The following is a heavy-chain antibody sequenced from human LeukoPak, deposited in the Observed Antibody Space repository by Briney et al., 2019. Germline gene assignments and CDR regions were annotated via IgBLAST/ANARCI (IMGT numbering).Heavy chain of an antibody. V-gene: IGHV1-24*01. J-gene: IGHJ3*02. D-gene: IGHD7-27*01. CDR1: GYTLTELS. Sequence: ASVKVSCKVSGYTLTELSMHWVRQAPGKGLEWMGGFDPEDGEAVYAQKFQGRVSMTEDTSTDTAYMELSSLRSEDTAVYYCARSRNWVDAFDIWGQGTMVTVSS. CDR3: ARSRNWVDAFDI. CDR2: FDPEDGEA.